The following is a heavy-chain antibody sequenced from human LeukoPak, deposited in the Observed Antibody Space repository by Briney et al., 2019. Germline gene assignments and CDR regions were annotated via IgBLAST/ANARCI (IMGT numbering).Heavy chain of an antibody. CDR1: GFTFSSYA. D-gene: IGHD4-11*01. V-gene: IGHV3-23*01. J-gene: IGHJ5*02. Sequence: PGGSLRLSCAASGFTFSSYAMSRVRQAPGKGLEWVSAISGSGGSTYYADSVKGRFTISRDNPKNTLYLQMNSLRAEGTAVYYCAKDLTTVTTFGWFDPWGQGTLVTVSS. CDR2: ISGSGGST. CDR3: AKDLTTVTTFGWFDP.